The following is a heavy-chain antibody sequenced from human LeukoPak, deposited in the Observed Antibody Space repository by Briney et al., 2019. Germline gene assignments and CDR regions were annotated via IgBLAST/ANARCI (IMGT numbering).Heavy chain of an antibody. CDR3: TTDLEYGDYLTI. D-gene: IGHD4-17*01. CDR1: GFTFSSYA. J-gene: IGHJ3*02. Sequence: GGSLRLSCAASGFTFSSYAMSWDRQAPGKGLEWVGRIKSKTDGGTTDYAAPVKGRFTISRDDSKNTLYLQMNSLKTEDTAVYYCTTDLEYGDYLTIWGQGTMVTVSS. CDR2: IKSKTDGGTT. V-gene: IGHV3-15*01.